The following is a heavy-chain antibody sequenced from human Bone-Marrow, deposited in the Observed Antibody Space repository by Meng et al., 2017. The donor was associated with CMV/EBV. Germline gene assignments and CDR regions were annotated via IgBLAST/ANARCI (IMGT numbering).Heavy chain of an antibody. CDR3: ARTGPASSNYYYGMDV. CDR1: GGSFSGYY. V-gene: IGHV4-34*01. J-gene: IGHJ6*02. D-gene: IGHD2-2*01. CDR2: INHSGST. Sequence: GSLRLSCAVYGGSFSGYYWSWIRQPPGKGLEWIGEINHSGSTNYNPSLKSRVIISVDTSKNQFSLKLSSVTAADTAVYHCARTGPASSNYYYGMDVWGQGTTVTVSS.